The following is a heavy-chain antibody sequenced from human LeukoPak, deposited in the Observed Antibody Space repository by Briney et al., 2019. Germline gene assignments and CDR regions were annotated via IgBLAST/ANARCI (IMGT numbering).Heavy chain of an antibody. V-gene: IGHV1-18*01. J-gene: IGHJ5*02. D-gene: IGHD2/OR15-2a*01. CDR2: SSPYNGKT. CDR3: ARGGIDIVSVPVSNWFDP. CDR1: DYTFINYG. Sequence: ASVKVSCKASDYTFINYGITWVRQAPGQGLEWMGWSSPYNGKTNYAQKLQGRVTMTTDTSTNTAYMELRSLRSDDTAVYYCARGGIDIVSVPVSNWFDPWGQGTLVTVSS.